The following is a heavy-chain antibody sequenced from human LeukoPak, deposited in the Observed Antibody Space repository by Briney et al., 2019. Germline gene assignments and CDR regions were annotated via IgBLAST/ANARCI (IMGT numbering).Heavy chain of an antibody. CDR3: ARGYGSGNYDAFDI. CDR2: IIPIFGTA. CDR1: GGTFSSYA. J-gene: IGHJ3*02. D-gene: IGHD3-10*01. Sequence: SVKVSCKASGGTFSSYAISWVRQAPGQGLEWMGGIIPIFGTANYAQKFQGRVTITTDESTSTAYMELSSLRSEDTAVYYCARGYGSGNYDAFDIWGQGTMVTVSS. V-gene: IGHV1-69*05.